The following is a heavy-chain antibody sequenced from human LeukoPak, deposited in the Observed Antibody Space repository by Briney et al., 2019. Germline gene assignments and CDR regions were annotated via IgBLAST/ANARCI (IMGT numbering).Heavy chain of an antibody. J-gene: IGHJ3*01. CDR3: ARGRAVDTAMFL. Sequence: GGSLRLSCAASGFTFSSYAMHWVRQAPGKGLEWVAVISYDGSNKYYADSVKGRFTISRDNSKNTLYLQMSSLRAEDTAVYYCARGRAVDTAMFLWGQGTMVTVSS. V-gene: IGHV3-30-3*01. CDR2: ISYDGSNK. CDR1: GFTFSSYA. D-gene: IGHD5-18*01.